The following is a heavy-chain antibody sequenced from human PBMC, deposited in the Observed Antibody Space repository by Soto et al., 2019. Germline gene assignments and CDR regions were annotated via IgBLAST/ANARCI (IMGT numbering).Heavy chain of an antibody. CDR2: IYWDDDK. CDR1: GFSLTTSGVG. Sequence: QITLNESGPTQVKPRQTLTLTCTFSGFSLTTSGVGVGWIRQSPGKAPEWLALIYWDDDKRYSPSLKSRLTITKDTCNNQVVLTMADLDPADTATYFCAHRVLRTVFGLVTTTAIYFDFWGQGTPVAVSS. D-gene: IGHD3-3*01. V-gene: IGHV2-5*02. J-gene: IGHJ4*02. CDR3: AHRVLRTVFGLVTTTAIYFDF.